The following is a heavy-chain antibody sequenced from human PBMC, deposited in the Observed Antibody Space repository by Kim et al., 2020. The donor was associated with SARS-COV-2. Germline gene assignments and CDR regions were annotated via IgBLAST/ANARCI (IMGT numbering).Heavy chain of an antibody. Sequence: GESLKISCQASGYDFSNHWITWVRQMPGKGLEWMGRIDPHDSYTKYGPSFQGHVTISVDKSTRTAFLQWSSLQASDIATYYCARHVETYDIVTGLPIRNYFDCWGQGTLVTVSS. CDR2: IDPHDSYT. D-gene: IGHD3-9*01. CDR3: ARHVETYDIVTGLPIRNYFDC. CDR1: GYDFSNHW. V-gene: IGHV5-10-1*01. J-gene: IGHJ4*02.